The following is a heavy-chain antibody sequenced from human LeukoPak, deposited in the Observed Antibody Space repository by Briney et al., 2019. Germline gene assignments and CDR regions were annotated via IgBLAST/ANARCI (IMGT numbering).Heavy chain of an antibody. J-gene: IGHJ5*02. CDR2: ISSSSSTI. CDR3: ARDSSGWGGNNWFDP. Sequence: GGSLRLSCAASGFTFSSYSMNWVRQAPGKGLEWVSYISSSSSTIYYADSVKGRFTISRDNSKNTSYLEMNSLRDEDTAVYYCARDSSGWGGNNWFDPWGQGTLVTVSS. V-gene: IGHV3-48*02. CDR1: GFTFSSYS. D-gene: IGHD6-19*01.